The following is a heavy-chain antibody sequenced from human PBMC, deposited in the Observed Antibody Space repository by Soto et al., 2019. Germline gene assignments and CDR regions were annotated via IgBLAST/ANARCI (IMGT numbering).Heavy chain of an antibody. J-gene: IGHJ6*03. D-gene: IGHD2-2*01. V-gene: IGHV3-23*01. CDR1: GSPFSDYA. CDR3: TRSAYMDV. Sequence: GGSLRLSCVDSGSPFSDYAMSWVRQAQGKGLEWVSSLSGSGDYSFYADSVKGRFSISRDNAKNTLYLQMDSLRAEDTAVYYATRSAYMDVWGTGTTVTVSS. CDR2: LSGSGDYS.